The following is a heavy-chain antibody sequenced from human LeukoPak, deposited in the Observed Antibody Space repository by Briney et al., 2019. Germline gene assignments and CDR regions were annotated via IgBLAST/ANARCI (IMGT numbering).Heavy chain of an antibody. J-gene: IGHJ5*02. CDR3: ARPDWNYNWFDP. CDR1: GGSISSSSYY. Sequence: PSETLSLTCTVSGGSISSSSYYWGWIRQPPGKGLEWIGSIYYSGSTYYNLSLKSRVTISVDTSKNQFSLKLSSVTAADTAVYYCARPDWNYNWFDPWGQGTLVTVSS. D-gene: IGHD1-7*01. V-gene: IGHV4-39*01. CDR2: IYYSGST.